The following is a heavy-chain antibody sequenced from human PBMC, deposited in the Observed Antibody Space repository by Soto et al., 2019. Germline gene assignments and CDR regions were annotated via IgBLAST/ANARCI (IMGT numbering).Heavy chain of an antibody. CDR3: AIVRVADSALDH. CDR2: ISYDGSDI. V-gene: IGHV3-30*06. CDR1: GFIFSNYG. J-gene: IGHJ4*02. D-gene: IGHD3-10*02. Sequence: QAQLVESGGGVVQPGRSLRLSCVGSGFIFSNYGMHWVRQAPGKGLEWVAFISYDGSDILYADSVKGRFTISRDNSKSTLFLHMNRPTAEDTAIYFCAIVRVADSALDHWGQGTLVTVSS.